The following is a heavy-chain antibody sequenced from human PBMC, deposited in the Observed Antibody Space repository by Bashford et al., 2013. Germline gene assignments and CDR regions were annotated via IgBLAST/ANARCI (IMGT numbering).Heavy chain of an antibody. CDR1: GGSISSGGYY. CDR3: ARSAGGIVVVPAAEGYYYYGMDV. Sequence: SETLSLTCTVSGGSISSGGYYWSWIRQHPGKGLEWIGEIYHSGSTNYNPSLKSRVTISVDKSKNQFSLKLSSVTAADTAVYYCARSAGGIVVVPAAEGYYYYGMDVWGQGTTVTVSS. CDR2: IYHSGST. J-gene: IGHJ6*02. D-gene: IGHD2-2*01. V-gene: IGHV4-39*07.